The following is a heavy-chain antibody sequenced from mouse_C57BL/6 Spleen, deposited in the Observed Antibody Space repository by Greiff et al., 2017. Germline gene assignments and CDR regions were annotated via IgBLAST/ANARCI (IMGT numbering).Heavy chain of an antibody. CDR2: IRNRANGYTT. Sequence: EVKLLESGGGLVQPGASLSLSCAASGFTFTGYYISWVRQPPGQALEWLGFIRNRANGYTTKYSVSVKGRFTISRDTSQTILYLQMNALRAEDSAAYYCARDRDSSGHAAMDYWGQGTSVTVSA. D-gene: IGHD3-2*02. CDR1: GFTFTGYY. CDR3: ARDRDSSGHAAMDY. V-gene: IGHV7-3*01. J-gene: IGHJ4*01.